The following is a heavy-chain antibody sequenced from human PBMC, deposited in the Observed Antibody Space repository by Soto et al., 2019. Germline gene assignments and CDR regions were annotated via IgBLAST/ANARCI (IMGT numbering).Heavy chain of an antibody. CDR2: IWYDGLRQ. D-gene: IGHD2-15*01. V-gene: IGHV3-33*01. CDR1: GFTLNNYG. J-gene: IGHJ4*02. Sequence: PGGSLRLSCVGSGFTLNNYGVHWVRQAPGKGLEWVALIWYDGLRQTYADSVRGRFTISRDSSTNTICLQMNSLRDEDTANYFCVRESTPPFFDSWGQGTPVTVSS. CDR3: VRESTPPFFDS.